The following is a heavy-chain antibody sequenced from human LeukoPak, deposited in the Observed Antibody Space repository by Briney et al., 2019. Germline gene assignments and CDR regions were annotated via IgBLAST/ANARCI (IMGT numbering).Heavy chain of an antibody. J-gene: IGHJ2*01. CDR1: GYTFTSYG. Sequence: WASVKVSCKASGYTFTSYGISWVRQAPGQGLEWMGWISAYNGNTNYAQKLQGRVTMTTDTSTSAAYMELRSLRSDDTAVYYCARRTVYWYFDLWGRGTLVTVSS. V-gene: IGHV1-18*01. CDR3: ARRTVYWYFDL. CDR2: ISAYNGNT. D-gene: IGHD4-17*01.